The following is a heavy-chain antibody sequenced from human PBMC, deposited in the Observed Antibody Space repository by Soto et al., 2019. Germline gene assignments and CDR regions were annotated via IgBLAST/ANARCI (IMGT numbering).Heavy chain of an antibody. V-gene: IGHV1-69*06. CDR1: GGTLSDHG. CDR3: ARGVYGSGNYYTGPSAFDI. J-gene: IGHJ3*02. Sequence: QVQLEQSGAEVKKPGSSVKISCKASGGTLSDHGVSWLRQAPGQGLEWVGGTIPVFNTAKYAPKFQGRVTIAAVKSTNIAYMELGSLRSDDTAFYYCARGVYGSGNYYTGPSAFDIWGQGTLVIVSS. CDR2: TIPVFNTA. D-gene: IGHD3-10*01.